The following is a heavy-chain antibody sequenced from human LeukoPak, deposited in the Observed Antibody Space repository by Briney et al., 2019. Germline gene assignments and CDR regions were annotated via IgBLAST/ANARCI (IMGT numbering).Heavy chain of an antibody. CDR2: ISAYNGNT. D-gene: IGHD5-12*01. CDR3: ARDEGRNDYPHYYYYGMDV. Sequence: GASVNVSCKASGYTFTSYGISWVRQAPGQGLEWMGWISAYNGNTNYAQKLQGRVTMTTDTSTSTAYMELRSLRSDDTAVYYCARDEGRNDYPHYYYYGMDVWCQGTTVTVSS. J-gene: IGHJ6*02. V-gene: IGHV1-18*01. CDR1: GYTFTSYG.